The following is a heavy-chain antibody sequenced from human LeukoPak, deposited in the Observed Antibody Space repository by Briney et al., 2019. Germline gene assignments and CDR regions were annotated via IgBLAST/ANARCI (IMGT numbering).Heavy chain of an antibody. CDR2: INHSGST. Sequence: PSETLSLTCAVYGGSFSGYYWSWIRQPPGKGLEWIGEINHSGSTNHNPSLKSRVTISVDTSKNQFSLKLSSVTAADTAVYYCASEAYYYDSSGYYKYWGQGTLVTVSS. CDR1: GGSFSGYY. V-gene: IGHV4-34*01. J-gene: IGHJ4*02. CDR3: ASEAYYYDSSGYYKY. D-gene: IGHD3-22*01.